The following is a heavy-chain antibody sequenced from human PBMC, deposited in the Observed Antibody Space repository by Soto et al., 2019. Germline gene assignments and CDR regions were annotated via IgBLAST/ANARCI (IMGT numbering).Heavy chain of an antibody. CDR3: ARAFRTKRYSRSWRYFDY. CDR1: GGSFSGYY. D-gene: IGHD6-13*01. V-gene: IGHV4-34*01. Sequence: QVQLQQWGAGLLKPSETLSLTCAVYGGSFSGYYWSWIRQPPGKGLEWIGEINHSGSTNYNPSLKSRVTISVDTSKNQFSLKLSSVTAADTAVYYCARAFRTKRYSRSWRYFDYWGQGTLVTVSS. CDR2: INHSGST. J-gene: IGHJ4*02.